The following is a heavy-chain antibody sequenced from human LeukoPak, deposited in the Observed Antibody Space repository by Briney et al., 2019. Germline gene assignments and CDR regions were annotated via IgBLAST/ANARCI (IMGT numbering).Heavy chain of an antibody. CDR1: GFTFSSYG. D-gene: IGHD2-15*01. CDR2: ISYDGSNK. CDR3: AKDRLGSGGSCSDY. J-gene: IGHJ4*02. V-gene: IGHV3-30*18. Sequence: PGGSLRLSCAAYGFTFSSYGMHWVRQAPGKGLEWVAVISYDGSNKYYADSVKGRFTISRDNSKNTLYLQMNSLRAEDTAVYYCAKDRLGSGGSCSDYWGQGTLVTVSS.